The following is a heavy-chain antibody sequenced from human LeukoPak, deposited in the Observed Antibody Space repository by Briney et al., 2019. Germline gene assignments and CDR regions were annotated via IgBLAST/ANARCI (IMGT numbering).Heavy chain of an antibody. J-gene: IGHJ4*02. CDR3: ARLTFGGVIGFDY. CDR1: GFTFSSYS. D-gene: IGHD3-16*02. V-gene: IGHV3-21*01. Sequence: GGSLRLSCAASGFTFSSYSMNWVRQAPGKGLEWVSSISSSGSHMYYADSVKGRFTISRDNAKNSLYLQMNSLRAEDTAVYYCARLTFGGVIGFDYWGQGTLVAVSS. CDR2: ISSSGSHM.